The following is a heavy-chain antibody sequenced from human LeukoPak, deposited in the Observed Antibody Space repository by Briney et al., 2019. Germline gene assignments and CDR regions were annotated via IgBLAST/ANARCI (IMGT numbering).Heavy chain of an antibody. CDR2: ISSSGSTI. D-gene: IGHD3-22*01. V-gene: IGHV3-11*01. Sequence: GGSLRLSCAASGFTFSDYYMSWIRQAPGKGLEWVSYISSSGSTIYYADSVKGRFTISRDNAKNSLYLQMNSLRAEDTAVYYCARDDSSGYYYSYDYWGQGTLVTVSS. CDR3: ARDDSSGYYYSYDY. CDR1: GFTFSDYY. J-gene: IGHJ4*02.